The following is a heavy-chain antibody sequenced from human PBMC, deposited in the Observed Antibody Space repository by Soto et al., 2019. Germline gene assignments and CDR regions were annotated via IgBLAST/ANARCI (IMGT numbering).Heavy chain of an antibody. CDR1: GYTFTGYY. Sequence: ASVKVSCKASGYTFTGYYMHWVRQAPGQGLEWMGWINPNSGGTNYAQKFQGWVTMTRDTSISTAYMELSRLRSDDTAVYYCARSPGLRSGYYTGWFDPWGQGTLVTVSS. CDR3: ARSPGLRSGYYTGWFDP. V-gene: IGHV1-2*04. J-gene: IGHJ5*02. CDR2: INPNSGGT. D-gene: IGHD3-3*01.